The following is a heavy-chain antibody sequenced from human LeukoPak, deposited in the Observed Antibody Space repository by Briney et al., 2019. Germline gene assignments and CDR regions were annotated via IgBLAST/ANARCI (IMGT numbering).Heavy chain of an antibody. CDR3: ARVTSRLGWFDP. Sequence: SETLSLTCSVSGYSISSAYYWGWIRQPPGKGLEWIGTMYHSGSTNYNPSLKSRVTISVDTSKNQFSLKLRSVTAADTAVYYCARVTSRLGWFDPWGQGTLVTVSS. V-gene: IGHV4-38-2*02. J-gene: IGHJ5*02. D-gene: IGHD1-14*01. CDR1: GYSISSAYY. CDR2: MYHSGST.